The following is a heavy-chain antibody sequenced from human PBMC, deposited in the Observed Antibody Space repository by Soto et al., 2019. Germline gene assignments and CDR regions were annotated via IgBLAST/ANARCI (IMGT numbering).Heavy chain of an antibody. CDR1: GFTFSIYG. D-gene: IGHD1-1*01. CDR2: ISYDGSNK. Sequence: GGSLRLSCAASGFTFSIYGMHWVRQAPGKGLEWVAVISYDGSNKYYADSVKGRFTISRDNSKNTLYLQMNSLRAEDTAVYYCAKTGDRGTDYWGQGTLVTVSS. CDR3: AKTGDRGTDY. J-gene: IGHJ4*02. V-gene: IGHV3-30*18.